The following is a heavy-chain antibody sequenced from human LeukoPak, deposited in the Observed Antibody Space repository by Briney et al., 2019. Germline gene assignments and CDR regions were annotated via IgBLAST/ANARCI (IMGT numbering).Heavy chain of an antibody. Sequence: GGPLRLSCAASGFTFSDYYMSWIRQAPGKGLEWVSYISSSSSYTNYADSVKGRFTISRDNAKNSLYLQMNSLRAEDTAVYYCAREGAVAGPYFDYWGQGALVTVSS. CDR1: GFTFSDYY. CDR2: ISSSSSYT. D-gene: IGHD6-19*01. J-gene: IGHJ4*02. CDR3: AREGAVAGPYFDY. V-gene: IGHV3-11*05.